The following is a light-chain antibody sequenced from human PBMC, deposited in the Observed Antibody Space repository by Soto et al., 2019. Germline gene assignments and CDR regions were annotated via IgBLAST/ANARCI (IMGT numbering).Light chain of an antibody. Sequence: QSALAQPASVSGSPGQSITISCTGTSSDVGAYNYVSWYRQHPGKAPKLIIFEVSNRPSGISNRFSGSKSGQTASLSISGLQAEDEADYYCSSYTNSFTWVFGGGTKVTVL. CDR2: EVS. CDR3: SSYTNSFTWV. J-gene: IGLJ3*02. V-gene: IGLV2-14*01. CDR1: SSDVGAYNY.